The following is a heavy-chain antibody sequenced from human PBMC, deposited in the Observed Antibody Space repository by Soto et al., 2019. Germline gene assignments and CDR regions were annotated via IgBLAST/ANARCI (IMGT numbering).Heavy chain of an antibody. V-gene: IGHV3-33*01. Sequence: GGSLRLSCAASGFTFSSYGMHWVRQAPGKGLEWVAVIWYDGSNKYYADSVKGRFTISRDNSKNTLYLQMNSLRAEVTAVYYCARDSGSFPDAFDIWGQGTMVTVSS. CDR1: GFTFSSYG. J-gene: IGHJ3*02. D-gene: IGHD1-26*01. CDR2: IWYDGSNK. CDR3: ARDSGSFPDAFDI.